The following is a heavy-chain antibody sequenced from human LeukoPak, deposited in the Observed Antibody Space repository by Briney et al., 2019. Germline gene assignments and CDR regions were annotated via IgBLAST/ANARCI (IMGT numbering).Heavy chain of an antibody. V-gene: IGHV3-23*01. CDR3: ARDPYTKIGSYFISFDY. Sequence: PGGTLRLSCAASGFTFSSYGMSWVRQAPGKGLEWVSAISATGGTTYYADSVKGRFTISRDNSKNTLYLQMNSLRAEDTAVYYCARDPYTKIGSYFISFDYWGQGTLVTVSS. CDR2: ISATGGTT. J-gene: IGHJ4*02. D-gene: IGHD1-26*01. CDR1: GFTFSSYG.